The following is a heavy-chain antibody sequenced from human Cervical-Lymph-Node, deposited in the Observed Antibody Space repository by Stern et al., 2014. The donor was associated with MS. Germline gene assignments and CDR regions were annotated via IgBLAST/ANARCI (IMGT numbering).Heavy chain of an antibody. Sequence: QVTLRESGPTLVKPTQTLTLTCTFSGFSLSTSGVGVGWIRQPPGKALEWLALIYWDDAKLYSPSLKSRLPITKDTSKNQVVLTMTNMDPVDTATYYCAHRATVTTEYYFDYWGQGTLVTVSS. J-gene: IGHJ4*02. D-gene: IGHD4-17*01. V-gene: IGHV2-5*02. CDR3: AHRATVTTEYYFDY. CDR1: GFSLSTSGVG. CDR2: IYWDDAK.